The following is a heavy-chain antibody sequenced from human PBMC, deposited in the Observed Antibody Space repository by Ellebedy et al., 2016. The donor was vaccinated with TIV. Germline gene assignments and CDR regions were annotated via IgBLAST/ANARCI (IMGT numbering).Heavy chain of an antibody. J-gene: IGHJ4*02. V-gene: IGHV1-46*01. Sequence: ASVKVSCKASGFSFTKYYFHWIRQAPGQGLEWMGVIDTRVGSTVYAQNLQGRVSMTRDTSTRTVYMQLSSLRSEDTAVYFCASVPSAGADFWGQGTLVTVSS. CDR1: GFSFTKYY. CDR2: IDTRVGST. CDR3: ASVPSAGADF. D-gene: IGHD4-17*01.